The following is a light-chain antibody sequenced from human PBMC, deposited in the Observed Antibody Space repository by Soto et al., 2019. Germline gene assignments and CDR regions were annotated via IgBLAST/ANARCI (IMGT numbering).Light chain of an antibody. V-gene: IGKV3-15*01. CDR3: QQYNDWPLT. J-gene: IGKJ1*01. Sequence: EIIMTQSQVPLSVSPGARATLSCRASQSASSNLAWYQQNPGQAPILLIYCAFTRATGIPARFSGTGSGTEFTLTISSLQSEDCALYYCQQYNDWPLTFGQGTKVDIK. CDR2: CAF. CDR1: QSASSN.